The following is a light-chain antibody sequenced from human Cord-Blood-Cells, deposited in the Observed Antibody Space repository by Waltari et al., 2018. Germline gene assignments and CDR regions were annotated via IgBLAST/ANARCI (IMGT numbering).Light chain of an antibody. Sequence: QSALTQPASVSGSPGQSITIPCTGTSSDVGGYNYVSWYQQHPGKAHKLMIYEVSNRPSGVSNRFSGSKSGNTASLTISGLQAEDEADYYCSSYTSSSNYVFGTGTKVTVL. J-gene: IGLJ1*01. CDR2: EVS. CDR1: SSDVGGYNY. V-gene: IGLV2-14*01. CDR3: SSYTSSSNYV.